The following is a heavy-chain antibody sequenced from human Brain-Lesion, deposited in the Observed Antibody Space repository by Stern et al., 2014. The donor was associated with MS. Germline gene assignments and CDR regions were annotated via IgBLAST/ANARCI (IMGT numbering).Heavy chain of an antibody. Sequence: EVQLVESGGDLVQPGRSLRLSCAAFGFTFADYAIHWVRPAPGKGLEWVPGIRWNSGTSGYADSVKGRFTTSRDNAYSSLYLQRNSLRPEDTALYYWARDITGSSAYFAYWGQGTLVTVSS. D-gene: IGHD1-14*01. J-gene: IGHJ4*02. CDR2: IRWNSGTS. V-gene: IGHV3-9*01. CDR3: ARDITGSSAYFAY. CDR1: GFTFADYA.